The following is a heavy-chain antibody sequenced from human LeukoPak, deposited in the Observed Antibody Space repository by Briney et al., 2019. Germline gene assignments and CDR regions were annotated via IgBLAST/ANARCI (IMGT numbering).Heavy chain of an antibody. CDR2: ISGSGGST. J-gene: IGHJ4*02. D-gene: IGHD6-25*01. CDR1: GITLSNYG. CDR3: ASGYYFDY. Sequence: GGSLTLSCAVSGITLSNYGMSWVRQAPGKGLEWVAGISGSGGSTNYADSVKGRFTISRDNAKNTLYLQMNSLRAEDTAVYYCASGYYFDYWGQGTLVTVSS. V-gene: IGHV3-23*01.